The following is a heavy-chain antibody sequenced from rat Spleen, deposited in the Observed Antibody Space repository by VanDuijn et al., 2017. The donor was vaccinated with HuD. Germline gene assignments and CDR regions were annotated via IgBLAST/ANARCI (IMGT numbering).Heavy chain of an antibody. J-gene: IGHJ3*01. CDR2: INTGGGNT. Sequence: EVQLVESGGGLVQPGRSLKLSCAASGRTFSDYYMAWVRQAPTKGLEWVASINTGGGNTYYRDSVKGRFTISRDNGKSTLYLQMDSLRSEDTATYYCTTYGGLRNWFAYWGQGTLVTVSS. CDR1: GRTFSDYY. D-gene: IGHD4-1*01. V-gene: IGHV5-27*01. CDR3: TTYGGLRNWFAY.